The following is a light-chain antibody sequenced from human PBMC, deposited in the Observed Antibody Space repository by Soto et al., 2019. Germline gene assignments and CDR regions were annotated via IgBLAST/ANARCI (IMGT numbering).Light chain of an antibody. J-gene: IGKJ1*01. CDR1: QSVSSY. V-gene: IGKV3-20*01. Sequence: EIVLTQSQASLSLSPGERATLSCRASQSVSSYLAWYQQKPGQAPRLLIYGASNRATGIPDRFSGSGSGTDFTLTISRLEPEDFAVYYCQQYGSSSWTFGQGTEVDIK. CDR3: QQYGSSSWT. CDR2: GAS.